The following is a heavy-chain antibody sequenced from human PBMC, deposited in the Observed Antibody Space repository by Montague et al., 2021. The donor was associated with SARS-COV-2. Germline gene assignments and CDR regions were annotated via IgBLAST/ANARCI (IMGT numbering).Heavy chain of an antibody. D-gene: IGHD3-10*01. CDR2: IRSKGYGGTK. CDR3: SRVRDYYGSGSYYFDY. V-gene: IGHV3-49*04. CDR1: GFTFGDYA. Sequence: SLRLSCAGSGFTFGDYAMSWVRQAPGKGLEWVGFIRSKGYGGTKEYAAPVKGRFTISRDDSKSIAYLQMNSLKTEDTAVYYCSRVRDYYGSGSYYFDYWGQGTRVTVSS. J-gene: IGHJ4*02.